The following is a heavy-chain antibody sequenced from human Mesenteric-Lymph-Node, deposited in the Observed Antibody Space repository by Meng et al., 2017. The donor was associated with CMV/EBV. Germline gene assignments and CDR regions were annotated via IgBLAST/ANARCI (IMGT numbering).Heavy chain of an antibody. J-gene: IGHJ6*02. Sequence: GSLRLSCTVSGGSISSSSYYWGWIRQPPGKGLEWIGSIYYSGSTYYNPSLKSRVTISVDTSKNQFSLKLSSVTAADTAVYYCAREGYYYYYGVDVWGQGTTVTVSS. V-gene: IGHV4-39*07. CDR3: AREGYYYYYGVDV. CDR1: GGSISSSSYY. CDR2: IYYSGST.